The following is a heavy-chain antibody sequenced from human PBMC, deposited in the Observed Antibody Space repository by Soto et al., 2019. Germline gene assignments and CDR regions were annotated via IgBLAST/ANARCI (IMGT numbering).Heavy chain of an antibody. CDR2: IVFGRGNT. V-gene: IGHV1-58*01. CDR1: TFTFTSSA. D-gene: IGHD1-26*01. Sequence: ASGKVSCNSSTFTFTSSAVQWVRQARGQRLEWIGWIVFGRGNTKYAQNFQERATITRDMSSGTAYLALSSLRSEHTAVYYCATHREGATYYFDYSGQGTLVTVS. J-gene: IGHJ4*02. CDR3: ATHREGATYYFDY.